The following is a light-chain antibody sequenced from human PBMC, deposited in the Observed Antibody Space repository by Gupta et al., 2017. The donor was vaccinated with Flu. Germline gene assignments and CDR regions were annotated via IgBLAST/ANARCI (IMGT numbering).Light chain of an antibody. CDR1: QSVSTN. J-gene: IGKJ1*01. CDR2: AAS. CDR3: QQYNDWRT. V-gene: IGKV3-15*01. Sequence: EIVMTQSTAPLSVSPGERATLSCRASQSVSTNLAWYQQKPGQVPRLLIYAASTRANGIPARFSGSWSGTEFILTISSLQSEDSADYYCQQYNDWRTFGQGTKVEIK.